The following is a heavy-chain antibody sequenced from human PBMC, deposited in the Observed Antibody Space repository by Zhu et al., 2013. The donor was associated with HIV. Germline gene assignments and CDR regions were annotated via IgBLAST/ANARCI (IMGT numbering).Heavy chain of an antibody. D-gene: IGHD1-1*01. CDR3: ARDTGWLQLPYYFDY. CDR1: GYTFTSYY. V-gene: IGHV1-46*01. Sequence: QVQLVQSGAEVKKPGASVKVSCKASGYTFTSYYMHWVRQAPGQGLEWMGIINPSGGSTSYAQKFQGRVTMTRDTSTSTVYMELSSLRSEDTAVYYCARDTGWLQLPYYFDYWGQGTLVHRLL. CDR2: INPSGGST. J-gene: IGHJ4*02.